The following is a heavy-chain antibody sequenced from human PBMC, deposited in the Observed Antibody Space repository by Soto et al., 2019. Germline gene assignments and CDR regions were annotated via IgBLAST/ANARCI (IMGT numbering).Heavy chain of an antibody. J-gene: IGHJ3*02. D-gene: IGHD2-2*01. CDR3: ATSGGRYRAFDI. Sequence: GGSLRLSCAASGFIVNSNYMSWVRQAPGKGLEWVSVIYSGGSTYYTPSVQGRFTISRHNSNNTVSLQMSSLRPEDTAVYFCATSGGRYRAFDIWGQGTMVTVS. V-gene: IGHV3-53*04. CDR2: IYSGGST. CDR1: GFIVNSNY.